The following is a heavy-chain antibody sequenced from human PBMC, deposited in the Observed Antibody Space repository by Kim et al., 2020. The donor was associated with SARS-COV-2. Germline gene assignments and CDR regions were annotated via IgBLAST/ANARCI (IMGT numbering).Heavy chain of an antibody. CDR3: ATLGVEWELHPFDY. D-gene: IGHD1-26*01. V-gene: IGHV4-39*07. CDR2: IYYSGST. J-gene: IGHJ4*02. Sequence: SETLSLTCTVSGGSISSSSYYWGWIRQPPGKGLEWIGSIYYSGSTYYNPSLKSRVTISVDTSKNQFSLKLSSVTAADTTVYYCATLGVEWELHPFDYWGQGTLVTVSS. CDR1: GGSISSSSYY.